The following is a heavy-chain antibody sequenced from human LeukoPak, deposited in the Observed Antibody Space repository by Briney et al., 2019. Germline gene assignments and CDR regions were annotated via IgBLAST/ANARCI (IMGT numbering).Heavy chain of an antibody. J-gene: IGHJ5*02. V-gene: IGHV4-34*01. D-gene: IGHD2-2*01. Sequence: SETLSLTCAVYGGSFSGYYWSGIRQPPGKGLGWIGEINHSGSTNYNPSLKSRVTISVDTSKNQFSLKLSSVTAADTAVYYCAGAVGYCSSTSCYHGRFLDPWGQGTLVTFSS. CDR2: INHSGST. CDR3: AGAVGYCSSTSCYHGRFLDP. CDR1: GGSFSGYY.